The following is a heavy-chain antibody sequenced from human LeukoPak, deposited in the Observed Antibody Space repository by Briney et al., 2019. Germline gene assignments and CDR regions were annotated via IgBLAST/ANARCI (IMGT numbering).Heavy chain of an antibody. CDR3: ARGGDFWSGYYDSEFDY. V-gene: IGHV1-18*04. CDR2: ISAYNGNT. D-gene: IGHD3-3*01. J-gene: IGHJ4*02. CDR1: GYSFTSYW. Sequence: GESLKISCKSSGYSFTSYWIAWVRQAPGQGLEWMGWISAYNGNTNYAQKLQGRVTMTTDTSTSTAYMELRSLRSDDTAVYYCARGGDFWSGYYDSEFDYWGQGTLVTVSS.